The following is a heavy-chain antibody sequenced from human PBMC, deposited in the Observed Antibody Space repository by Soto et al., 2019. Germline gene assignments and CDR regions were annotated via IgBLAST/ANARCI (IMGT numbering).Heavy chain of an antibody. Sequence: ASVKVSCKISGYTLTEISMHWVRQPPGKGLEWMGGLDPEDGETIYAQNFQGRVTVTEDTSTDTAYMELSSLRYDDTAVYYCARDRVFPIRGVIIPNYFDYWGQGTLVTVSS. CDR1: GYTLTEIS. CDR3: ARDRVFPIRGVIIPNYFDY. D-gene: IGHD3-10*01. V-gene: IGHV1-24*01. J-gene: IGHJ4*02. CDR2: LDPEDGET.